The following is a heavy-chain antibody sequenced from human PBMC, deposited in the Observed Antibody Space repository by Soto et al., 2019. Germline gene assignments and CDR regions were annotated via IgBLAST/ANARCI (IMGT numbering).Heavy chain of an antibody. D-gene: IGHD6-13*01. CDR3: AREKIVYSSSWYYYYYGMDV. CDR1: GYTFTGYY. J-gene: IGHJ6*02. CDR2: INPNSGGT. V-gene: IGHV1-2*04. Sequence: ASVKVSCKASGYTFTGYYMHWVRQAPGQGLEWMGWINPNSGGTNYAQKFQGWVTMTRDTSISTAYMELSRLRSDDTAVYYCAREKIVYSSSWYYYYYGMDVWGQGTTVTVSS.